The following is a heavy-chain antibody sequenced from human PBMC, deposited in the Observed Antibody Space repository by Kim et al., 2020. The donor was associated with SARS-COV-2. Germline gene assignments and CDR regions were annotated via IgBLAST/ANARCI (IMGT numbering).Heavy chain of an antibody. CDR3: AREGIVITMVRGVHREYGMDV. Sequence: GGSLRLSCAASGFTFSSYSMSWVRQAPGKGLEWVSSISSSSSYIYYADSVKGRFTISRDNSKNSLYLQMNSLRAEDTAVYYCAREGIVITMVRGVHREYGMDVWGQGTTVTVSS. D-gene: IGHD3-10*01. CDR1: GFTFSSYS. J-gene: IGHJ6*02. CDR2: ISSSSSYI. V-gene: IGHV3-21*01.